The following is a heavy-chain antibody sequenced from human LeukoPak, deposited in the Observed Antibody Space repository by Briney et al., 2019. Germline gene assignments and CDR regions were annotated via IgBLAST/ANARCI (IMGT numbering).Heavy chain of an antibody. CDR2: IKSKTDGGTT. Sequence: GGSLRLSCAASGFTFSNAWMSWVRQAPGKGLEWVGRIKSKTDGGTTDYAAPVKGRFTISRDDSKNTLYLQMNSLKTEDTAVYYCTTGGPVTPSDFDIWGQGTMVTVSP. J-gene: IGHJ3*02. D-gene: IGHD3/OR15-3a*01. CDR1: GFTFSNAW. CDR3: TTGGPVTPSDFDI. V-gene: IGHV3-15*01.